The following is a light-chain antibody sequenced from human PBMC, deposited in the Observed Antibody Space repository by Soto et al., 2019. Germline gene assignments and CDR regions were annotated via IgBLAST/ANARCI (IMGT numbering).Light chain of an antibody. CDR3: QQRSNWPPIT. CDR2: DAS. Sequence: EIVLTQSPATLSLSPGERATLSCVSSQSVSSSYLAWYQQKPRLAPRLLIYDASSRATGIPDRFSGSGSGTDFTLTISSLEPEDFAVYYCQQRSNWPPITFGQGTRLEIK. CDR1: QSVSSSY. J-gene: IGKJ5*01. V-gene: IGKV3D-20*02.